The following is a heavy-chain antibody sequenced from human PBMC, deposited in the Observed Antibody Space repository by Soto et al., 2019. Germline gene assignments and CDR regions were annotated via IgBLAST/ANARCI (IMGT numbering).Heavy chain of an antibody. CDR1: GFTFSSYW. CDR2: INSDGSST. J-gene: IGHJ4*01. CDR3: ARVDTCSSTSCYSVFAY. D-gene: IGHD2-2*01. V-gene: IGHV3-74*03. Sequence: EVQLVESGGGLVQPGGSLRLSCAASGFTFSSYWMHWVRQAPGKGLVWVSRINSDGSSTTYADSVKGRFTITRDNAKHTLYLQMNSLRAEDTAVYYCARVDTCSSTSCYSVFAYWGDGTLVTVSS.